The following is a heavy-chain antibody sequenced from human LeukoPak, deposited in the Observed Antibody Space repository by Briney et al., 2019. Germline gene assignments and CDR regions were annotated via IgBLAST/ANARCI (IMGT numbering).Heavy chain of an antibody. V-gene: IGHV3-21*01. Sequence: GGSLRLSCAASGFTFNIYTMTWVRQAPGKGLEWVSSIGSSSRYIYYADLVKGRFTISRDNDKNSVYLQMNSLRAEDTAVYYCARDCSSSAFDIWGQGTMVTVSS. CDR3: ARDCSSSAFDI. CDR2: IGSSSRYI. D-gene: IGHD2-15*01. J-gene: IGHJ3*02. CDR1: GFTFNIYT.